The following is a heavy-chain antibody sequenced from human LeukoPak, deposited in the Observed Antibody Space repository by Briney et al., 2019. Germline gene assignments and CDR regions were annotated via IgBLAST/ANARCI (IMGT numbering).Heavy chain of an antibody. CDR1: GGSFSGYY. Sequence: SETLSLTCAVYGGSFSGYYWSWIRQPPGKGLEWIGEINHSGSTNYNPSLKSRVTISVDTSKYQFSLKLSSVTTADTAVYYCARATVTALGPRIRRVNPFDYWGQGTLVTVSS. CDR2: INHSGST. V-gene: IGHV4-34*01. J-gene: IGHJ4*02. D-gene: IGHD4-17*01. CDR3: ARATVTALGPRIRRVNPFDY.